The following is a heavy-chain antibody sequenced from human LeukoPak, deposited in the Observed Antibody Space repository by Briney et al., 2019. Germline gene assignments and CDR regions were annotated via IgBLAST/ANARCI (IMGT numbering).Heavy chain of an antibody. V-gene: IGHV5-51*01. J-gene: IGHJ4*02. CDR3: ARGGPGGLADF. D-gene: IGHD4-23*01. CDR1: GYSFTTYR. CDR2: IYPGDSDT. Sequence: GESLKISCKGIGYSFTTYRIAWVRKMPGKGLEWLGLIYPGDSDTRYSPSFQAQAPTSADKSITTAYLQWSTLKPTDSGMYYCARGGPGGLADFWGQGTRVTVSS.